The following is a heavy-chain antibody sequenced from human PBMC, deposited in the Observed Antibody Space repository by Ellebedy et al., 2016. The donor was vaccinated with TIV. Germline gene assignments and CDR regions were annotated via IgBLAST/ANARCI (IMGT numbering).Heavy chain of an antibody. V-gene: IGHV2-70*17. D-gene: IGHD3-16*01. CDR2: IDWDDDE. CDR3: ARSAWGGMDV. Sequence: SGPTLVKPTQTLTLTCTFSGFSLSTSGMCVSWIRQPSGKALEWLARIDWDDDEFYTTSLRTRLTISKDTSKNQVVLTVTNMDPVDTATYYCARSAWGGMDVWGQGTTVTVSS. J-gene: IGHJ6*02. CDR1: GFSLSTSGMC.